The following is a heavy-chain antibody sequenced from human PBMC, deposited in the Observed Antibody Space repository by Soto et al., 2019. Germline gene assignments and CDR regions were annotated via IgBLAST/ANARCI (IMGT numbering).Heavy chain of an antibody. J-gene: IGHJ6*02. V-gene: IGHV4-59*01. CDR2: IYYSGST. CDR3: ARDFALSCGMDV. Sequence: SETLSLTCTVSGGSISSYYWSWIRQPPGKGLEWIGYIYYSGSTNYNPSLKSRVTISVDTSKNQFSLKLSSVTAADTAVYYCARDFALSCGMDVWGQGTTVTVSS. CDR1: GGSISSYY. D-gene: IGHD3-16*02.